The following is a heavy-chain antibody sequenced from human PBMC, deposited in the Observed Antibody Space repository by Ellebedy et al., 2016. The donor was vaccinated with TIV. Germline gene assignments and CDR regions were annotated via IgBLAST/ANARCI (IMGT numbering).Heavy chain of an antibody. CDR2: TYYRSGWYD. Sequence: SQTLSLTRAISGKPVSSNKAAWNWIRQSPSTGLDWLGRTYYRSGWYDNYAVSLKSLITINPDTSKNQFSLQLNSVPPEDTAVYYCARHSQGFDYWGQGILVTVST. CDR3: ARHSQGFDY. J-gene: IGHJ4*02. V-gene: IGHV6-1*01. CDR1: GKPVSSNKAA.